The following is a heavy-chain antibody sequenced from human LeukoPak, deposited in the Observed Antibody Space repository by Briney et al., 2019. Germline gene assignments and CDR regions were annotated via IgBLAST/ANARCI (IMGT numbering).Heavy chain of an antibody. CDR1: GFTFSSYG. V-gene: IGHV3-33*06. CDR3: AKDQGIAVAGHHFDY. J-gene: IGHJ4*02. CDR2: IWYDGSNK. D-gene: IGHD6-19*01. Sequence: GGSLRLSCAASGFTFSSYGMHWVRQAPGKGLEWVAVIWYDGSNKYYADSVKGRFTIPRDNSKNTLYLQMNSLRAEDTAVYYCAKDQGIAVAGHHFDYWGQGTLVTVSS.